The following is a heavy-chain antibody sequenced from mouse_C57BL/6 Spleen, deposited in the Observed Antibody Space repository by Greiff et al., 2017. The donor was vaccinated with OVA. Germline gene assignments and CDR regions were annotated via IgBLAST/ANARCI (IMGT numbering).Heavy chain of an antibody. J-gene: IGHJ2*01. D-gene: IGHD3-2*02. CDR2: IRNKANNHAT. Sequence: DVQLVESGGGLVQPGGSMKLSCAASGFTFSDAWMDWVRQSPEKGLEWVAEIRNKANNHATYYAESVKGRFTISRDDSKSSVYLQMNSLRAEDTGIYYCTREAAQAEYFDYWGQGTTLTVSS. V-gene: IGHV6-6*01. CDR1: GFTFSDAW. CDR3: TREAAQAEYFDY.